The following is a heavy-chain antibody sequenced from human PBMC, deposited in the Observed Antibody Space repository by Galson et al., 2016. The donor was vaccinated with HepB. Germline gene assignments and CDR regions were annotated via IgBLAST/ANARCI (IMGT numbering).Heavy chain of an antibody. J-gene: IGHJ3*02. D-gene: IGHD2-2*01. CDR1: GFTFSTYY. V-gene: IGHV3-7*05. CDR2: IKQDGSEK. CDR3: ARERFCSSATCYVGDAFHI. Sequence: SLRLSCAASGFTFSTYYMTWVRQPPGKGLEWVAGIKQDGSEKYYVDSVKGRFIISRDNAKNSLYVQMDSLRAEDTAVYFCARERFCSSATCYVGDAFHIGGQGTMVTVSS.